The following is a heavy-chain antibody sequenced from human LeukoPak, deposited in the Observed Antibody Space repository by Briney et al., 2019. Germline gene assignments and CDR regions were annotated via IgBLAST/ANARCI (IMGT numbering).Heavy chain of an antibody. D-gene: IGHD4-11*01. Sequence: GKSLRLSCTTSGFTFSHFGMHWVRQAPGKGLEWVAVVWSDGTDKYYGDSVKGRFTISRDNSENTVYPQMNSLRVEDTAVYYCAKDAQRGFDFSNSLESWGQGTLVTVSS. V-gene: IGHV3-33*06. CDR2: VWSDGTDK. J-gene: IGHJ4*02. CDR3: AKDAQRGFDFSNSLES. CDR1: GFTFSHFG.